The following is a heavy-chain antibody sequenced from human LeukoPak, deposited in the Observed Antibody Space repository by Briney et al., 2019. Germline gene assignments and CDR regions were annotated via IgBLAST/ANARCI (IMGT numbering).Heavy chain of an antibody. CDR2: IIPILGIA. D-gene: IGHD3-10*01. CDR3: ARHPTGLLWFGEFNY. Sequence: ASVKVSCKASGGTFSSYAISWVRQAPEQGLEWMGRIIPILGIANYAQKFQGRVTITADKSTSTAYMELSSLRSEDTAVYYCARHPTGLLWFGEFNYWGQGTLVTVSS. J-gene: IGHJ4*02. CDR1: GGTFSSYA. V-gene: IGHV1-69*04.